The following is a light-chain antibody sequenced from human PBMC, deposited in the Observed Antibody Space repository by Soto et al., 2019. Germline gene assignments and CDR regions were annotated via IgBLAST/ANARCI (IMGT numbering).Light chain of an antibody. CDR1: QSISSW. V-gene: IGKV1-5*03. CDR2: KAS. Sequence: DIQMTQSPSTLSASVGDRVTITCRASQSISSWLTWYQQKAGQAPKLLIYKASIVESGVPSRFSGSGSGTEFTLTISSLQPDVSATYYCQQYSYFATFGQGTRVEV. CDR3: QQYSYFAT. J-gene: IGKJ1*01.